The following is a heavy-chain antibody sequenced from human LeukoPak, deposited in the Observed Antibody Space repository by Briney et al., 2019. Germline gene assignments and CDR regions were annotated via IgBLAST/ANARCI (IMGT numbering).Heavy chain of an antibody. Sequence: ASVKVSCKASGYTFTGYYMHWVRQAPGQGLEWMGWINPNSGGTNYAQKFQGRVTLTRDTSIITAYMELSSLTSDDTGMYYCARGPTLGLDIWGQGTMVTVSS. V-gene: IGHV1-2*02. J-gene: IGHJ3*02. CDR3: ARGPTLGLDI. CDR2: INPNSGGT. CDR1: GYTFTGYY.